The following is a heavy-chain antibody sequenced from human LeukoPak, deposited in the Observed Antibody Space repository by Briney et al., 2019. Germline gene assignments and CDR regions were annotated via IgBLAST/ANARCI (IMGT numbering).Heavy chain of an antibody. CDR1: GFTVNNYG. Sequence: AGSLRLSCAASGFTVNNYGMHWVRQAPGKGLEWVAVIWYDGIKKYYGDSVKGRFTMSRDNSKNTLYLQMDSLRVEDTAVYYCARGKYSSGWYYFDYWGQGTLVTVSS. J-gene: IGHJ4*02. CDR3: ARGKYSSGWYYFDY. CDR2: IWYDGIKK. D-gene: IGHD6-19*01. V-gene: IGHV3-33*01.